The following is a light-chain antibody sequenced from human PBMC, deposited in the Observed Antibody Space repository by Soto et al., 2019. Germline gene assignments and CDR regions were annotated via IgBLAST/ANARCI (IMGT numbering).Light chain of an antibody. J-gene: IGLJ2*01. CDR2: DNN. CDR3: GTWASSLSAGV. Sequence: QSVLTQPPSVSAAPGQKVTISCSGSSSNIGHNFVSWYQQLPGTAPKLLIYDNNKRPSGIPDRFSGSKSGTSATLGNTGLQTGDEADYYCGTWASSLSAGVFGGGTKLTVL. CDR1: SSNIGHNF. V-gene: IGLV1-51*01.